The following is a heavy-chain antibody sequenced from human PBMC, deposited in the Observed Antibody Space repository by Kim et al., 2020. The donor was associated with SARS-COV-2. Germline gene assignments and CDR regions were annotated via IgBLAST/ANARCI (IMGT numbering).Heavy chain of an antibody. D-gene: IGHD3-22*01. CDR1: GGSISSGGYY. CDR3: ARAPGLGTMIVVVTHFDY. Sequence: SETLSLTCTVSGGSISSGGYYWSWIRQHPGKGLEWIGYIYYSGSTYYNPSLKSRVTISVDTSKNQFSLKLSSVTAADTAVYYCARAPGLGTMIVVVTHFDYWGQGTRVTVSS. J-gene: IGHJ4*02. CDR2: IYYSGST. V-gene: IGHV4-31*03.